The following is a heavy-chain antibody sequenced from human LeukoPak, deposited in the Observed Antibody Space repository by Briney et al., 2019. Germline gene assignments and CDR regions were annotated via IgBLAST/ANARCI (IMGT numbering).Heavy chain of an antibody. CDR2: ISYDGSNK. D-gene: IGHD3-22*01. CDR3: ARDPGTVDYYDSSGYIIPGVYYYGMDV. V-gene: IGHV3-30-3*01. CDR1: GFTFSSYA. J-gene: IGHJ6*02. Sequence: GRSLRLSCAASGFTFSSYAMHWVRQAPGKGLEWVAVISYDGSNKYYADSVKGRFTISRDNSKNTLYLQMNSLRAEDTAVYYCARDPGTVDYYDSSGYIIPGVYYYGMDVWGQGTTVTVSS.